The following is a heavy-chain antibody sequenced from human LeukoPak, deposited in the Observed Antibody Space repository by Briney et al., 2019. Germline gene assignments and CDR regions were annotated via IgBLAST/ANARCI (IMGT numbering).Heavy chain of an antibody. CDR2: IYIGGST. V-gene: IGHV3-53*01. Sequence: PGGSLRLSCAASGFIVSDNYMSWVRQAPGKGLEWVSVIYIGGSTHYTDSMKGRFTISRDNSKNTLYLQMNSLRAEDTAVYYCVRDKRIPGRGEAWGQGTLVTVSS. CDR3: VRDKRIPGRGEA. CDR1: GFIVSDNY. D-gene: IGHD2-2*01. J-gene: IGHJ4*02.